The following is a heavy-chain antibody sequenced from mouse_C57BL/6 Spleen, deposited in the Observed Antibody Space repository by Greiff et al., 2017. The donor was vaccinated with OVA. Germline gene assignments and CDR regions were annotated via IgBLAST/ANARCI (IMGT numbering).Heavy chain of an antibody. J-gene: IGHJ3*01. Sequence: QVQLQQPGAELVKPGASVKLSCKASGYTFTSYWMHWVKQRPGQGLEWIGTIHPNSGSTNYTEKFKSKATLTVDKSSSTYYMQLSSLTSEDSAVYNCNSTGTGFAYWGQGTLVTVSA. CDR1: GYTFTSYW. CDR3: NSTGTGFAY. V-gene: IGHV1-64*01. D-gene: IGHD4-1*02. CDR2: IHPNSGST.